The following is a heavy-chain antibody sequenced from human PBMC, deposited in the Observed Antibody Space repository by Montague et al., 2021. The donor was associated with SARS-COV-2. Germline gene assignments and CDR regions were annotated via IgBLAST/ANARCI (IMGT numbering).Heavy chain of an antibody. J-gene: IGHJ4*02. CDR1: EFTFSNYG. Sequence: SLRLSCAASEFTFSNYGMHWVRQAPGKGLEWVAVIWYDGSNKYYADSVKGRFTISRDNSKNTMYMQMNSLRAEDTAVYYCARESGGIGSHIDYWGQGTLVTVSS. D-gene: IGHD6-13*01. V-gene: IGHV3-33*01. CDR3: ARESGGIGSHIDY. CDR2: IWYDGSNK.